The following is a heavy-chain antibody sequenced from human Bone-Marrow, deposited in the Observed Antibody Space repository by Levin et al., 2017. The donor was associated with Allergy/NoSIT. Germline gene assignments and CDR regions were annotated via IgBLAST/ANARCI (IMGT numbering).Heavy chain of an antibody. CDR3: AKGEDDIHVAVYFDC. Sequence: GGSLRLSCAASRFSFNNYAMSWVRQAPGKGLEWVSNISGSGRTTYYADSVTGRFTISRDNSKNTLYLEMNSLRAEDTAQYYCAKGEDDIHVAVYFDCWGQGTLVTVSS. CDR1: RFSFNNYA. J-gene: IGHJ4*02. CDR2: ISGSGRTT. V-gene: IGHV3-23*01. D-gene: IGHD1-26*01.